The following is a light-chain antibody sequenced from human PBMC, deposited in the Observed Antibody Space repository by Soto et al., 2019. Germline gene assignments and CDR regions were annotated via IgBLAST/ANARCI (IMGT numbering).Light chain of an antibody. J-gene: IGKJ2*01. CDR1: QNVSNW. CDR3: QQYSKEST. V-gene: IGKV1-5*03. CDR2: KTS. Sequence: DVEMTQSPSTLPTSIGDRVTINCRASQNVSNWLAWYQQKPGKAPKLLIYKTSRLESGVPSIFSASGSGTDFSLTINSLQSDDFANYFCQQYSKESTFGQGTKLEIK.